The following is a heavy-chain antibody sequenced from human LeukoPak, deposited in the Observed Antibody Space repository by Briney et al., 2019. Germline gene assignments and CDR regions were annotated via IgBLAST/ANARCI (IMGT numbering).Heavy chain of an antibody. Sequence: SETLSLTCAVSGYSISSSNWCGWIRQPPGKGLEWIGYIYYSGSTYYNPSLKSRVTMSVDTSKNQFSLKLSSVTAADTAVYYCARGGGIAAAGFYYYYYMDVWGKGTTVTVSS. CDR2: IYYSGST. D-gene: IGHD6-13*01. CDR3: ARGGGIAAAGFYYYYYMDV. J-gene: IGHJ6*03. CDR1: GYSISSSNW. V-gene: IGHV4-28*03.